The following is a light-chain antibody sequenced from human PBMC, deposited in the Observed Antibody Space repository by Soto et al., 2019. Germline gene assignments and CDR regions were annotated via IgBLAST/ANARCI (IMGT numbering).Light chain of an antibody. CDR2: ANS. Sequence: QAVVTQPPSVSGAPGQRVTISCSGSSSNIGAGYDVHWYQQLPGTAPKLLIYANSNRPSGVPDRFSGSKSGTSASLAITGLQAEEEDDYYCQSYDSSLSLYVFGTGTKLTVL. CDR1: SSNIGAGYD. CDR3: QSYDSSLSLYV. V-gene: IGLV1-40*01. J-gene: IGLJ1*01.